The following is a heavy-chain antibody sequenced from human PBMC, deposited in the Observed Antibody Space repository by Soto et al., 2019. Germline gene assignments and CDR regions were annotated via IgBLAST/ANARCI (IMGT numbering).Heavy chain of an antibody. CDR3: ASTPKGLRYFDWSLAFDN. J-gene: IGHJ3*02. CDR1: GGSISSYY. D-gene: IGHD3-9*01. V-gene: IGHV4-59*08. Sequence: QVQLQESGPGLVKPSETLSLTCTVSGGSISSYYWSWIRQPPGKGLEWIGYIYYSGSTNYNPSLKSRVTISVDTSKNQFSLKLSSVTAADTAVYYCASTPKGLRYFDWSLAFDNWGQGTMVTVSS. CDR2: IYYSGST.